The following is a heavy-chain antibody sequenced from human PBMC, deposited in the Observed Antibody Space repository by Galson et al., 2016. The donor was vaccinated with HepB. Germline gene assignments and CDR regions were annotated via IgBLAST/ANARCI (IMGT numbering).Heavy chain of an antibody. CDR2: ISGNGGSE. D-gene: IGHD4/OR15-4a*01. CDR3: ARVRGIVGATGWFDT. V-gene: IGHV3-23*01. CDR1: GFTFKNFA. J-gene: IGHJ5*02. Sequence: SLRLSCAVSGFTFKNFAMAWVRQPPGKGLQWVSGISGNGGSEYYAGSVNGRFTISRDNSKNRMYLHMNSLRPEDTAKYYCARVRGIVGATGWFDTGGQGTQVTVSS.